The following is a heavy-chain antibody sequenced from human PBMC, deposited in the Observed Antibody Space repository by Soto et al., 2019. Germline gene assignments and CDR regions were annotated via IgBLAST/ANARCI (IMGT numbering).Heavy chain of an antibody. J-gene: IGHJ6*02. CDR1: GGTFSSYA. CDR2: IIPIFGKA. V-gene: IGHV1-69*01. D-gene: IGHD1-1*01. CDR3: ARDGSYSWRNYDYYGMDV. Sequence: QVQLVQSGAEVKKPGSSVKVSCKASGGTFSSYAISWVRQAPGHGLEWMAGIIPIFGKANYEQKFQGRVTITADEATSTAYMELSSLRSEDTPVYYCARDGSYSWRNYDYYGMDVWGQGTTVTVSS.